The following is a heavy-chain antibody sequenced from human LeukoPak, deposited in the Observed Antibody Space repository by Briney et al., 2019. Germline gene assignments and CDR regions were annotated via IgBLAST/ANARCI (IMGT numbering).Heavy chain of an antibody. J-gene: IGHJ4*02. CDR1: GGSISSYY. Sequence: SETLSLTCTVSGGSISSYYWSWIRQPPGKGLEWIGYIYYSGSTNYNPSLKSRPTISVDTSKNQFSLKLSSVTAADTAVYYCARGPFDYWGQGTLVTVSS. CDR3: ARGPFDY. CDR2: IYYSGST. V-gene: IGHV4-59*01.